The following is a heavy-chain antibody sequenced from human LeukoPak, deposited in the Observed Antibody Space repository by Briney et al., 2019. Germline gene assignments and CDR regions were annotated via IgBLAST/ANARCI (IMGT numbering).Heavy chain of an antibody. Sequence: GRPLRLSCAASGFTFSSYGMHWVRQAPGKGLEGVAVRCYDGSNYYYAASVKGLFTITSDNSNNTLYLKMNSLRAEDTAVYYCTRSTGRTYYFDYWGQGTLVTVSS. D-gene: IGHD1-7*01. V-gene: IGHV3-33*01. CDR1: GFTFSSYG. CDR3: TRSTGRTYYFDY. CDR2: RCYDGSNY. J-gene: IGHJ4*02.